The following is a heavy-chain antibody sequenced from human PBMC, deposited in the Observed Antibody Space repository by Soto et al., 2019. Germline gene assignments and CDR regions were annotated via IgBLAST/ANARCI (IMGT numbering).Heavy chain of an antibody. CDR2: ISSSSSYI. J-gene: IGHJ4*02. Sequence: GGSLRLSCAASGFTFSSYSMNWVRQAPGKGLEWVSSISSSSSYIYYADSVKGRFTISRDNAKNSLYLQMNSLRAEDTAVYYCARDPQGMTTVYVEDGVSLGGQGTLVTVSS. V-gene: IGHV3-21*01. D-gene: IGHD4-17*01. CDR1: GFTFSSYS. CDR3: ARDPQGMTTVYVEDGVSL.